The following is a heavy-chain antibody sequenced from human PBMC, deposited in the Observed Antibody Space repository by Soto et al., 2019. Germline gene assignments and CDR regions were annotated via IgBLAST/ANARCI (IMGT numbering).Heavy chain of an antibody. J-gene: IGHJ3*01. V-gene: IGHV4-4*02. Sequence: QVHLQESGPGLVKPSGTLSLTCTVSGGAVSNNNWWTWVRQPPGKGLEWIGDIYHSGTTNYNPSLESRLTISVNKSENLFSLRLTSVTAADTAVYYCAGDPYEAFDLWGQGTRVTVSS. CDR1: GGAVSNNNW. CDR3: AGDPYEAFDL. CDR2: IYHSGTT.